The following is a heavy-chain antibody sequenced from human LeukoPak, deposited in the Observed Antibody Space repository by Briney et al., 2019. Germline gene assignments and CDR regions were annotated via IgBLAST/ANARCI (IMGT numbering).Heavy chain of an antibody. CDR1: GGSFSGYY. CDR2: YNHSGCT. CDR3: ARELSNWGSWYFDL. D-gene: IGHD7-27*01. J-gene: IGHJ2*01. Sequence: SETLSLTCAVYGGSFSGYYWSWIGQPPGKRLEWTGEYNHSGCTNYNPSLKNRVTISVDTSKKQFSLKLSSVTAADTAVYYCARELSNWGSWYFDLWGRGTLVTVSS. V-gene: IGHV4-34*01.